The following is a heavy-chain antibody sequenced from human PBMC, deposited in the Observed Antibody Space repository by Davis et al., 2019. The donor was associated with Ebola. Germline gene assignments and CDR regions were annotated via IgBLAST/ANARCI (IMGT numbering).Heavy chain of an antibody. Sequence: GGSLRLSCAASGFTFSDYYMSWIRQAPGKGLEWVSYISSSSSYTNYADSVKGRFTISRDNAKNSLYLQMNSLRAEDTAVYYCARDRGIVVVPSRGHLVFYGMDVWGQGTTVTVSS. V-gene: IGHV3-11*06. J-gene: IGHJ6*02. CDR2: ISSSSSYT. D-gene: IGHD2-2*01. CDR3: ARDRGIVVVPSRGHLVFYGMDV. CDR1: GFTFSDYY.